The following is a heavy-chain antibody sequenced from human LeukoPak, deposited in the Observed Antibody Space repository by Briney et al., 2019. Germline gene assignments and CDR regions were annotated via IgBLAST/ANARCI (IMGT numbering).Heavy chain of an antibody. CDR2: IRSKAYGGTT. Sequence: GGSLRLSCTASGFTFGDYAMSWFRQAPGKGLEWVGFIRSKAYGGTTEYAASVKGRFTISRDDSKSIAYLQMNSLKTEDTAVYYCTGAQKFGYSYGYFDYWGQGTLVTVSS. CDR1: GFTFGDYA. D-gene: IGHD5-18*01. J-gene: IGHJ4*02. CDR3: TGAQKFGYSYGYFDY. V-gene: IGHV3-49*03.